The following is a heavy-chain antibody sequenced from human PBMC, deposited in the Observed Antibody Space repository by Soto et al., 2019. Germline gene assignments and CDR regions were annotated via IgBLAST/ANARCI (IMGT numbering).Heavy chain of an antibody. V-gene: IGHV3-30-3*02. Sequence: QVQLVESGGGVVQPGRSLRLSCAASGFTFNSYAMHWVRLAPGKGLEWVAVISYDGSSKYYADSVKGRFTISRDNSKNTLYLQMNSLRAEDTAEYYCAKTIVRGVFDAFDIWGQGTMVTVSS. CDR1: GFTFNSYA. CDR2: ISYDGSSK. CDR3: AKTIVRGVFDAFDI. D-gene: IGHD3-10*01. J-gene: IGHJ3*02.